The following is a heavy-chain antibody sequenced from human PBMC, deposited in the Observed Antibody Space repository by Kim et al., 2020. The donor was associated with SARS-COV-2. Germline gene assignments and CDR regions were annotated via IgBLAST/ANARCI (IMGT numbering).Heavy chain of an antibody. D-gene: IGHD3-16*01. J-gene: IGHJ5*02. CDR1: GFTFSSYG. V-gene: IGHV3-30*18. CDR2: ISYDGNNK. CDR3: AKRGDDNWFDP. Sequence: GWSLRLSCAASGFTFSSYGIHWVRQPPGKGLEWVAAISYDGNNKYYADSVKGRFTISRDNSKNALYLQMNSPRPEDTAMYYCAKRGDDNWFDPWGQGTLV.